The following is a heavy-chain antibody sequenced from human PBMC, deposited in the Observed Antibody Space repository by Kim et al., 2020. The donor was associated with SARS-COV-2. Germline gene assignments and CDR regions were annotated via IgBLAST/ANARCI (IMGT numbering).Heavy chain of an antibody. V-gene: IGHV3-23*01. CDR3: AKGGGPNGYGMHV. Sequence: NYADSVKGRFTISRDNSKNTLYLQMHSLRVEDTAVYYCAKGGGPNGYGMHVWGQGTTLTVSS. D-gene: IGHD1-26*01. J-gene: IGHJ6*02.